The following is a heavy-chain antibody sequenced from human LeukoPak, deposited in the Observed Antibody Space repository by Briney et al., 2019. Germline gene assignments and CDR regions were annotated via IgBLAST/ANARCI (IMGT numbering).Heavy chain of an antibody. CDR3: ARGPDSGSYLDY. CDR1: GGTFSSYA. D-gene: IGHD1-26*01. Sequence: SVKVSCKASGGTFSSYAISWVRQAPGQGLEWMGRIIPILGIANYAQKFQGRVTITADKSTSTAYMELSSLRSEDTAVYYCARGPDSGSYLDYWGQGTLVTVSS. J-gene: IGHJ4*02. V-gene: IGHV1-69*04. CDR2: IIPILGIA.